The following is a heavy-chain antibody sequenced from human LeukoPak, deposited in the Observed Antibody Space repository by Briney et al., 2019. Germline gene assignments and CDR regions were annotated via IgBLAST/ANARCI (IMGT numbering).Heavy chain of an antibody. Sequence: PGGSLRLSCAASGFTFSGYSMNWVRQAPGKGLEWVPSISSSSSYIYYADSVKGRFTISRDNAKNSLYLQMNSLRAEDTAVYYCARDPYDYGDSYYDYWGQGTLVTVSS. J-gene: IGHJ4*02. D-gene: IGHD4-17*01. CDR2: ISSSSSYI. CDR1: GFTFSGYS. CDR3: ARDPYDYGDSYYDY. V-gene: IGHV3-21*01.